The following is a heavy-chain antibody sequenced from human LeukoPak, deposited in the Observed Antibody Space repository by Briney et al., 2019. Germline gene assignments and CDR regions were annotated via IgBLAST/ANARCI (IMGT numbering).Heavy chain of an antibody. CDR3: ARGSIAAAEVDY. CDR2: IYTSGST. D-gene: IGHD6-13*01. CDR1: GGSISSGSYY. Sequence: SETLSLTCTVSGGSISSGSYYWSWTRQPAGKGLEWIGRIYTSGSTNYNPSLKSRVTISVDTSKNQFSLKLSSVTAADTAVYYCARGSIAAAEVDYWGQGTLVTVSS. J-gene: IGHJ4*02. V-gene: IGHV4-61*02.